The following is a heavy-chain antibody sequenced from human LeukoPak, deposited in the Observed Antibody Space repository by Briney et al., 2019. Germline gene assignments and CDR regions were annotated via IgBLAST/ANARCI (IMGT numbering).Heavy chain of an antibody. Sequence: ASVKVSCKASGYTFTGYYIHWVRQAPGQGLEWMGWINPHSGGTNYAQKFQGGVTMTRDTSITTAYMELSSLRSDDTAVYYCARDVGEYCSSSNCYASHYWGQGTLVTVSS. CDR1: GYTFTGYY. V-gene: IGHV1-2*02. D-gene: IGHD2-2*01. J-gene: IGHJ4*02. CDR3: ARDVGEYCSSSNCYASHY. CDR2: INPHSGGT.